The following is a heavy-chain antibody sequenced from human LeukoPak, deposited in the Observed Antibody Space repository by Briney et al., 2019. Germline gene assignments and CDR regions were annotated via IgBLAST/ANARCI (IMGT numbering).Heavy chain of an antibody. D-gene: IGHD2-2*01. CDR3: ARERYCSSTSCLDC. CDR1: GGSISSYY. V-gene: IGHV4-4*07. Sequence: SETLSLTCTVSGGSISSYYWSWIRQPAGKGLEWIGRIYTSGSTNYNPSLKSRVTMSVDTSKNQFSLKLSSVTAADTAVYYCARERYCSSTSCLDCWGQGTLVTVSS. J-gene: IGHJ4*02. CDR2: IYTSGST.